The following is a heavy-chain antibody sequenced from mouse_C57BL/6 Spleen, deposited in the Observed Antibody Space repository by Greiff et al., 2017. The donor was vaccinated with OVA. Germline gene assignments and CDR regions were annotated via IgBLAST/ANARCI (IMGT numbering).Heavy chain of an antibody. CDR1: GYTFTSYW. Sequence: VQLQQPGAELVKPGASVKLSCKASGYTFTSYWMQWVKQRPGQGLEWIGEIDPSDSYTNYNQKFKGKATLTVDTSSSTAYMQLSSLTSEDSAVYYCARGYYGSSPPWFAYWGQGTLVTVSA. V-gene: IGHV1-50*01. D-gene: IGHD1-1*01. CDR3: ARGYYGSSPPWFAY. J-gene: IGHJ3*01. CDR2: IDPSDSYT.